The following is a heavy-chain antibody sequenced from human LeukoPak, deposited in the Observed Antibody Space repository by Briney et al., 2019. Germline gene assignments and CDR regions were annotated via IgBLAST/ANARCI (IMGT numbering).Heavy chain of an antibody. D-gene: IGHD5-24*01. J-gene: IGHJ4*02. CDR1: GVTFSTYA. CDR2: ISSSGGTT. Sequence: GGSLRLSCAASGVTFSTYAVNWVRQAPGKGLERVSAISSSGGTTYYADSVKGRFSISRDNSKNTLYLRMNSLRAEDTAIYYCAKDRNAWPTNFDSWGQGTLVTVSA. V-gene: IGHV3-23*01. CDR3: AKDRNAWPTNFDS.